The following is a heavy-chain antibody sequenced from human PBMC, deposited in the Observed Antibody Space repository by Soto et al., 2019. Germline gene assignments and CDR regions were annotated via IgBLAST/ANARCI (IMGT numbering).Heavy chain of an antibody. CDR2: IYYSGST. V-gene: IGHV4-30-4*01. D-gene: IGHD2-15*01. Sequence: QVQLQESGPGLVKPSQTLSLTCTVSGGSISSGDYYWSWIRQPPGKGLEWIGYIYYSGSTYYNPSLKSRLTISLHTSMSRFSLKLSSVTAAATAVYYCVREVGGNGGPRADYWGQGTLVTVSS. CDR3: VREVGGNGGPRADY. J-gene: IGHJ4*02. CDR1: GGSISSGDYY.